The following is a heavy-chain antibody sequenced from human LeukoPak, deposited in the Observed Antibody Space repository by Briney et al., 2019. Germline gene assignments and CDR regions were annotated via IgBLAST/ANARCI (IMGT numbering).Heavy chain of an antibody. CDR2: IHHSGST. CDR1: GGSISSSNW. J-gene: IGHJ5*02. D-gene: IGHD3-10*01. V-gene: IGHV4-4*02. Sequence: SGTLSLTCAVSGGSISSSNWWNWVRPPPGKGLEWIGEIHHSGSTHYNPSFKSRVTISVDKSKNQFSLKLSSVTAADTAVYYCARGYFRGTMVRGVFNWFDPWGQGTLVTVSS. CDR3: ARGYFRGTMVRGVFNWFDP.